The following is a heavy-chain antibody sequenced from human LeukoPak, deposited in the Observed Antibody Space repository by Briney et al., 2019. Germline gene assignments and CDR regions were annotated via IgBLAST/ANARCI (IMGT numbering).Heavy chain of an antibody. V-gene: IGHV4-34*01. J-gene: IGHJ6*03. CDR1: GGSFSGYY. Sequence: SETLSLTCAVYGGSFSGYYWSWIRQPPGKGLEWIGEINHSGSTNYNPSLKSRVTISVDTSKNQFSLKLSSVTAADTAVYYCARGRMVRGVDYYYYYYYMDVWGKGTTVTNSS. CDR2: INHSGST. CDR3: ARGRMVRGVDYYYYYYYMDV. D-gene: IGHD3-10*01.